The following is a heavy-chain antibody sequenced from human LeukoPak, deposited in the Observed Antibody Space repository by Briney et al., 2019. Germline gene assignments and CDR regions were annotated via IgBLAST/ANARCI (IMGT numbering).Heavy chain of an antibody. D-gene: IGHD1-1*01. J-gene: IGHJ4*02. CDR3: ARGVTTGTQFDY. CDR2: IYYSGST. CDR1: GGSVSSGSYY. V-gene: IGHV4-61*01. Sequence: PSETLSLTCTVSGGSVSSGSYYWSRIRQPPGKGLEWIGYIYYSGSTNYNPSLKSRVTISVDTSKNQFSLKLSSVTAADTAVYYCARGVTTGTQFDYWGQGTLVTVSS.